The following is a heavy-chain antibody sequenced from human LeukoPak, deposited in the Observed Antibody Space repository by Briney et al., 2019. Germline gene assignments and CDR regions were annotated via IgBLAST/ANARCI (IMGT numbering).Heavy chain of an antibody. J-gene: IGHJ4*02. CDR2: MNPYSGDR. D-gene: IGHD4-17*01. Sequence: ASVKVSCKTSGYTFTSYHINWVRQATGQGLEWMGWMNPYSGDRGYAQKFQGRVSITSDTSISTAYMELSSLRSEDTAVYFCARTTSLTASGYDYWGQRTLVTVSS. CDR1: GYTFTSYH. V-gene: IGHV1-8*03. CDR3: ARTTSLTASGYDY.